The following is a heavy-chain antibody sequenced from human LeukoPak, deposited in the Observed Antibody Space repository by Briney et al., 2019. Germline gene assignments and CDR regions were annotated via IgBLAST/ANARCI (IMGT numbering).Heavy chain of an antibody. CDR3: ARSYGDYSWFDP. Sequence: ASVKFSCKASGYTFTSYGISWVRQAPGQGLAWMGWISAYNVNTDYAQKLQGRVTMTTHTSTSTAYMEMRSLRSDDTAVYYCARSYGDYSWFDPWGQGTLVTVSS. J-gene: IGHJ5*02. CDR2: ISAYNVNT. D-gene: IGHD4-17*01. CDR1: GYTFTSYG. V-gene: IGHV1-18*01.